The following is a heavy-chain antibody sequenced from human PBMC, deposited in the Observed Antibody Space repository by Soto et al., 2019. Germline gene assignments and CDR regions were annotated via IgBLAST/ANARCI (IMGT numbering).Heavy chain of an antibody. CDR3: ARGFPLWFDP. CDR1: GYTFTNYA. V-gene: IGHV1-3*05. Sequence: QVQLLQSGAEEKKPGASVKVSCKASGYTFTNYAMHWVSQAPGQTLDWMEWINAGNGNTKSSQKFQGRVTITRDTSASTSYMELSSLSSEDTAVYYSARGFPLWFDPWGQGTLVTVSS. CDR2: INAGNGNT. D-gene: IGHD3-16*02. J-gene: IGHJ5*02.